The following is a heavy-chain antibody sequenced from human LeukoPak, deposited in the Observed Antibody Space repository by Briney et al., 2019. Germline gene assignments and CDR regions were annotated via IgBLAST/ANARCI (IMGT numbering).Heavy chain of an antibody. V-gene: IGHV3-7*01. J-gene: IGHJ6*02. CDR1: GFTFSSYW. Sequence: GGSLRLSCAASGFTFSSYWMSWVRQAPGKGLEWVANIKQDGSEKYYVDSVKGRFTISRDNAKNSLYLQMNSLRAEATAVYYCARWAIFGGDGAYYYYGMDVWGQGTTVTVSS. D-gene: IGHD3-3*01. CDR2: IKQDGSEK. CDR3: ARWAIFGGDGAYYYYGMDV.